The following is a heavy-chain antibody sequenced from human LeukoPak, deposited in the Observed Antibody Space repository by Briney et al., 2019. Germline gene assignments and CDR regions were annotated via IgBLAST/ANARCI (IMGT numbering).Heavy chain of an antibody. CDR3: ARESIAARMWFDP. D-gene: IGHD6-6*01. CDR1: GGSISSYY. Sequence: PSETLSLTCTVSGGSISSYYWSWIRQPPGKGLEWIGYIYYSGSTNYNSSLKSRVTISVDASKNQFSLKLSSVTAADTAVYYCARESIAARMWFDPWGQGTLVTVSS. V-gene: IGHV4-59*01. CDR2: IYYSGST. J-gene: IGHJ5*02.